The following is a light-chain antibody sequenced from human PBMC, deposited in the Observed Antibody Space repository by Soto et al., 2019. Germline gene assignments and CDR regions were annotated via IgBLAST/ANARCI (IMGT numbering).Light chain of an antibody. J-gene: IGKJ4*01. V-gene: IGKV4-1*01. CDR2: WAF. Sequence: DIVMTQSPDSLAVSLGERATINCKASQSILYSSNNKSYLAWYQQKPGQPPKLLIYWAFTRESGVPDRFSGSGSGTDFTLPISSLQAEDVAVYYCQQYYNTPLPFGVGTKGQSK. CDR1: QSILYSSNNKSY. CDR3: QQYYNTPLP.